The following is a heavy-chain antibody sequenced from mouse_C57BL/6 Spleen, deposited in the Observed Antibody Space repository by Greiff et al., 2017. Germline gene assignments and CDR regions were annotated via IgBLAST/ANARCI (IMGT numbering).Heavy chain of an antibody. J-gene: IGHJ2*01. V-gene: IGHV1-50*01. CDR1: GYTFTSYW. Sequence: QVQLQQPGAELVKPGASVKLSCKASGYTFTSYWMQWVKQRPGQGLEWIGEIDPSDSYTNYNQKFKGKATLTVETSSSTAYMQLSSLTSEDSAVYYCARRELTEYYFDYWGQGTTLTVSS. CDR3: ARRELTEYYFDY. D-gene: IGHD4-1*01. CDR2: IDPSDSYT.